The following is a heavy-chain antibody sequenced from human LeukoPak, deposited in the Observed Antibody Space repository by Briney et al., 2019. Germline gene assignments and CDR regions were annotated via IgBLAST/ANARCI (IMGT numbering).Heavy chain of an antibody. J-gene: IGHJ4*02. Sequence: GGSLRLSCAASGFTVSSNYMSWVRQAPGKGLEWISYITPSSSSIYYADSVRGRFTTSRDNAKNSMYLQMNSLRTEDTAVYYCARDVLGDYDYWGQGTLVSVSS. CDR3: ARDVLGDYDY. CDR2: ITPSSSSI. V-gene: IGHV3-48*01. CDR1: GFTVSSNY. D-gene: IGHD4-17*01.